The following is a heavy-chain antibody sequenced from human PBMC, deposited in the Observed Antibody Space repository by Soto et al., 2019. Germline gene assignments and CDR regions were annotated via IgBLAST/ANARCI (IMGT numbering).Heavy chain of an antibody. D-gene: IGHD6-6*01. CDR2: ISSRSYTI. V-gene: IGHV3-48*02. CDR3: ARGGSSSDNGLDV. CDR1: GFTFSTYS. J-gene: IGHJ6*02. Sequence: VQLVESGGGLVQPGGSLRLSCAASGFTFSTYSMNWVRQAPGQGLEWVSYISSRSYTIYYVDSVKGRFTISRDNAKNLLYLQMNSLRDEDTAVYYCARGGSSSDNGLDVWGQGTTVTVSS.